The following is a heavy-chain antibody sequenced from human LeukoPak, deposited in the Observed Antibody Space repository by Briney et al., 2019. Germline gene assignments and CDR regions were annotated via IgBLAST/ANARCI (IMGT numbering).Heavy chain of an antibody. D-gene: IGHD4-17*01. CDR3: ATGDLRYSRY. CDR2: VDPEDGET. J-gene: IGHJ4*02. V-gene: IGHV1-69-2*01. Sequence: GATVEISCKVSGYTFTDYYMHWVQQAPGKGLKWMGLVDPEDGETIYAEKFQGRVTITADTSTDTAYMELSSLRSEDTAVYYCATGDLRYSRYWGQGTLVTVSS. CDR1: GYTFTDYY.